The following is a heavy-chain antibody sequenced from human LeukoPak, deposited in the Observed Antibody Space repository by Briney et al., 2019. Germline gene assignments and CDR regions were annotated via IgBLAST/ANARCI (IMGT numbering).Heavy chain of an antibody. Sequence: ASVKVSCKASGYTFTSYYIHWVRQAPGQGLELMGIINPSDGSTSYAQNFQGRVTMTRDTSTSTLYMELSSLRSEDTAVYFCARVAYYDSSVYSFDYWGQGTLVTVSS. CDR1: GYTFTSYY. J-gene: IGHJ4*02. CDR3: ARVAYYDSSVYSFDY. CDR2: INPSDGST. V-gene: IGHV1-46*01. D-gene: IGHD3-22*01.